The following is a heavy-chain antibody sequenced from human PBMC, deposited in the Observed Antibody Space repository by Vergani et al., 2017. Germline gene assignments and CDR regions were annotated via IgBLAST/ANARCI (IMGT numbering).Heavy chain of an antibody. CDR1: GFTVSSNY. J-gene: IGHJ2*01. Sequence: EVQLVESGGGLIQPGGSLRLSCAASGFTVSSNYMTWVCQAPGKGLEWVSLIYSGGSTYYADSVKGRFTISRDNSKNTLYLQMNSPRAEDTAVYYCARGRPGWYFDLWGRGTLVTVSS. V-gene: IGHV3-53*01. CDR2: IYSGGST. CDR3: ARGRPGWYFDL.